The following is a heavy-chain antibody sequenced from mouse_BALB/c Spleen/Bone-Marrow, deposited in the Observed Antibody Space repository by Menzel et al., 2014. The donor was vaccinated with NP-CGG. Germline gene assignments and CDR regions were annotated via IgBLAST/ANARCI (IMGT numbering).Heavy chain of an antibody. Sequence: EVMLVESGGGLVQPGGSLRLSCATSGFTFTDYYMNWVRQPPGKALEWLGFIRNKAYGYTTEYSASVKGRFTISRDNSQGILYLQMNSLRAEDSATYYCARDMGGILFDSWGQGTTRTVSS. CDR3: ARDMGGILFDS. CDR1: GFTFTDYY. V-gene: IGHV7-3*02. CDR2: IRNKAYGYTT. D-gene: IGHD4-1*01. J-gene: IGHJ2*01.